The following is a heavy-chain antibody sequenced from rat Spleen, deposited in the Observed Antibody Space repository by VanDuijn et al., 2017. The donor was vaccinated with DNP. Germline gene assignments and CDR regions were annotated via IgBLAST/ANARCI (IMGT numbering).Heavy chain of an antibody. J-gene: IGHJ2*01. CDR1: GFTFSSYW. D-gene: IGHD4-3*01. CDR2: ITTDGGDT. V-gene: IGHV5-58*01. Sequence: EVQLVETGGGLVQPGRSLKLSCVASGFTFSSYWMYWVRQAPGQGLEWVASITTDGGDTYYPDSVKGRFTISRDNAENTVYLQMNSLRSEDTATYYCVKGGYYYFDYWGQGVMVTVSS. CDR3: VKGGYYYFDY.